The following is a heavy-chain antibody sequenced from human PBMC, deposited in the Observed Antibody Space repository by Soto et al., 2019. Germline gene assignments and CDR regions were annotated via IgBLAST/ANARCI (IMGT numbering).Heavy chain of an antibody. CDR3: AREHISSDAFDI. Sequence: LRLSCAASGFTFSSYSMNWVRQAPGKGLEWVSSISSSSSYIYYADSVKGRFTISRDNAKNSLYLQMNSLRAEDTAVYYCAREHISSDAFDIWGQGTMVTV. V-gene: IGHV3-21*01. CDR2: ISSSSSYI. D-gene: IGHD3-3*02. J-gene: IGHJ3*02. CDR1: GFTFSSYS.